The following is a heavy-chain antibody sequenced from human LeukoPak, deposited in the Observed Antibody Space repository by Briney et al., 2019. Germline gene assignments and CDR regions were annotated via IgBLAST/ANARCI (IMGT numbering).Heavy chain of an antibody. CDR3: AKVKGEVIGAFDI. D-gene: IGHD3-16*01. CDR1: GFTFRSYE. CDR2: ITSSGNTI. J-gene: IGHJ3*02. Sequence: GGSLRLSCAASGFTFRSYEMNWVRQAPGKGLEWVSYITSSGNTIYYADSVKGRFTISRDNAKNSLYLQMNSLRAEDTAVYYCAKVKGEVIGAFDIWGQGTMVTVSS. V-gene: IGHV3-48*03.